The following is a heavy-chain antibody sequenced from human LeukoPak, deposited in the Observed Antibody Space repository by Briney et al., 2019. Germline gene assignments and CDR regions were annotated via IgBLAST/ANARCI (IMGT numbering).Heavy chain of an antibody. Sequence: SGGSLRLSCEASGFIVTSYYMTWVRQAPGKGLEWVSVIYSGGTTYYADSVKGRVAISRDNARNTLYLQMNSLRAEDTAVYYCARGRAAAAVFDNWGQGTLVTVSS. CDR2: IYSGGTT. CDR3: ARGRAAAAVFDN. V-gene: IGHV3-66*01. CDR1: GFIVTSYY. J-gene: IGHJ4*02. D-gene: IGHD6-13*01.